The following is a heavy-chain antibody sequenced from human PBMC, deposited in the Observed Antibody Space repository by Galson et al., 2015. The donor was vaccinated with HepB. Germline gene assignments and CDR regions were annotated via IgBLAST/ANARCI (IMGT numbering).Heavy chain of an antibody. CDR2: ISTNSGDT. Sequence: SVKVSCKASGYSFTSKGISWVRQAPGQGLEWMGWISTNSGDTNYAQKFQGRVTMTTDTSTSTAYMELRSLRAEDTAVYYCARGHFGVVMDVWGKGTTVTVSP. CDR3: ARGHFGVVMDV. D-gene: IGHD3-3*01. J-gene: IGHJ6*04. CDR1: GYSFTSKG. V-gene: IGHV1-18*01.